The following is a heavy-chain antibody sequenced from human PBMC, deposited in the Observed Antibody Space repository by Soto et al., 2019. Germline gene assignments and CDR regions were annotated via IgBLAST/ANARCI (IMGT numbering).Heavy chain of an antibody. CDR1: GGTFSSYT. CDR3: ARDERGYWSGGSCSTPLDY. D-gene: IGHD2-15*01. Sequence: QVQLVQSGAEVKKPGSSVKVSCKASGGTFSSYTISWVRQAPGQGLEWMGRIIPSLGIANYAQKFQGRVTITAVKATSKAYMEVSSLRSEDTAVYYCARDERGYWSGGSCSTPLDYWGQGTLVTVSS. J-gene: IGHJ4*02. CDR2: IIPSLGIA. V-gene: IGHV1-69*08.